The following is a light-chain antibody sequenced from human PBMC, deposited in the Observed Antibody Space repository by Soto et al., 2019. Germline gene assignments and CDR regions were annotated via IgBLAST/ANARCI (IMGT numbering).Light chain of an antibody. CDR1: HSLVYSDGIAY. CDR2: KVS. J-gene: IGKJ2*01. Sequence: DVVMTQSPLSLPVTLGQPASISCRSSHSLVYSDGIAYLNWFQQRPGQSPRRLIYKVSYRDSGVPDRFSGSGSGTDFTLRISRVEAEDVGVYYGMQGTHWPPYTFDQGTKLEI. V-gene: IGKV2-30*01. CDR3: MQGTHWPPYT.